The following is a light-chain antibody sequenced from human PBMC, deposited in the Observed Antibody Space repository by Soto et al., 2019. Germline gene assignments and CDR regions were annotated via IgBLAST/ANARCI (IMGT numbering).Light chain of an antibody. J-gene: IGLJ2*01. CDR2: GNS. CDR3: QSYDSSLSGSV. Sequence: QSVLTQPPSVSGAPGQRVTISCTGSSSNIGAGYDVHWYQQLPGTAPKLLIYGNSNRPSAVPDRFSGSKSGTSASLAITGLQAEDEADYYCQSYDSSLSGSVFGGGTKRPS. CDR1: SSNIGAGYD. V-gene: IGLV1-40*01.